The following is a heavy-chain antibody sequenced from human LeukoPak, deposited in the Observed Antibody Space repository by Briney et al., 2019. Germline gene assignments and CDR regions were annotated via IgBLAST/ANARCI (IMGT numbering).Heavy chain of an antibody. CDR3: ARVPNY. V-gene: IGHV1-2*02. Sequence: SVKVSCKASGYTFTGYFVHWVRQAPGQGLEWVGWINPNGGGTNYAPKFQGRVTMTRDTSITKVYMELSGLRSDDTAVYFCARVPNYWGQGTPVTVSS. J-gene: IGHJ4*02. CDR2: INPNGGGT. CDR1: GYTFTGYF.